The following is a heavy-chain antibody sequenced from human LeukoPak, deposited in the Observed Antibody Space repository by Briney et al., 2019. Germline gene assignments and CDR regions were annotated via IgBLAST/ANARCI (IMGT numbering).Heavy chain of an antibody. CDR1: GFTFSSYW. J-gene: IGHJ3*01. V-gene: IGHV3-74*01. CDR3: ALVRGVIRDD. Sequence: GGSLRLSCAASGFTFSSYWMHWVRQAPGKGLVWVSRINSDGSDTGYADSVKGRFTISRDNAKNTLYLQMNSLRAEDTAVYYCALVRGVIRDDWGQGTMVTVSS. D-gene: IGHD3-10*01. CDR2: INSDGSDT.